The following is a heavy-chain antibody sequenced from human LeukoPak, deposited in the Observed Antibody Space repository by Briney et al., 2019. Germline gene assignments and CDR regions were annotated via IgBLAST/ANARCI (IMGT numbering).Heavy chain of an antibody. Sequence: SQTLSLTCTVYGGSIASEDNYWGWIRQHPGKGLEWIGHIYFSETTHYNPSLAGRSVISVATSDSHFSLNLTYVTAADAAVYFCAKVGGKYNWFDTWGRGTLVTVSS. D-gene: IGHD3-16*01. J-gene: IGHJ5*02. CDR3: AKVGGKYNWFDT. CDR1: GGSIASEDNY. V-gene: IGHV4-30-4*08. CDR2: IYFSETT.